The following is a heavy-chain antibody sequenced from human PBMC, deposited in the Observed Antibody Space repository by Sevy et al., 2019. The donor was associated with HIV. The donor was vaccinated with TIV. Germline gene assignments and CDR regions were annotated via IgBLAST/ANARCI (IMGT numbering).Heavy chain of an antibody. CDR2: IYSSGST. V-gene: IGHV4-59*01. J-gene: IGHJ4*02. CDR3: ARESIGSVGDFDY. Sequence: SETLSLTCTVSGDSFNLYFWSWIRQPPGKGLEWIGYIYSSGSTNYNPSLKSRVTISLGTSKNQFSLKLSSVTAADTAVYYCARESIGSVGDFDYWGQGTLVTVSS. CDR1: GDSFNLYF. D-gene: IGHD6-6*01.